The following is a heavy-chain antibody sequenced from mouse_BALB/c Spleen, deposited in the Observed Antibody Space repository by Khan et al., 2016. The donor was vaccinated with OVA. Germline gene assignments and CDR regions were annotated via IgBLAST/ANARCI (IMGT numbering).Heavy chain of an antibody. J-gene: IGHJ4*01. Sequence: EVKLVESGGGLVQPGGSRKLSCAASGFTFSDYGMAWVRQAPGKGPEWIAFISNLAYSIYYADTVTGRFTISRENAKNPLYLEMSSLRYEDTASYYGARSWAMDYWGQGTSVTVSS. CDR1: GFTFSDYG. CDR3: ARSWAMDY. V-gene: IGHV5-15*02. CDR2: ISNLAYSI.